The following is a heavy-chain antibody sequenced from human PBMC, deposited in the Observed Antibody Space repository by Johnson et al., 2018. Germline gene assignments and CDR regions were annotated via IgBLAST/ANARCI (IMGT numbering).Heavy chain of an antibody. D-gene: IGHD3-10*01. V-gene: IGHV3-21*01. CDR3: ARGGLLWFGELLFGAFDI. J-gene: IGHJ3*02. Sequence: VQLQESGGGLVKPGGSLRLSCAASGFTFSSYSMNWVRQAPGKGLEWVSSISSSSGTIYYAASVKGRFTISRDNAKNSLYLQMKSLRAEDTAVYYCARGGLLWFGELLFGAFDIWGQGTMVTVSS. CDR2: ISSSSGTI. CDR1: GFTFSSYS.